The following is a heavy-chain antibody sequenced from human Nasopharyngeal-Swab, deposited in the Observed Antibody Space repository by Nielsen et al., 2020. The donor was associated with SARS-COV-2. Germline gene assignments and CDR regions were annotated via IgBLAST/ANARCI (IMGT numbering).Heavy chain of an antibody. J-gene: IGHJ4*02. CDR2: ISSSSSYT. Sequence: SLKISCAASGFTFSDYYMSWIRQAPGKGLEWVSYISSSSSYTDYADSVKGRFTISRDNAKNSLYLQMDNLRAEDPAVYYCARSTSSSWYRPLDYWGQGTLV. D-gene: IGHD6-13*01. V-gene: IGHV3-11*03. CDR1: GFTFSDYY. CDR3: ARSTSSSWYRPLDY.